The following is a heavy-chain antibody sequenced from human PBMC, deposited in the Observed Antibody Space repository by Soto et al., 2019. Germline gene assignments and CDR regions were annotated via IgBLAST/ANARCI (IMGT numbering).Heavy chain of an antibody. J-gene: IGHJ4*02. Sequence: GGSVRLSCAASGFTFSSYAMSWVRQAPGKGLEWVSAISGSGGSTYYADSVKGRFTISRDNSKNTLYLQMNSLRAEDTAVYYCAKWGSGSEYYFDYWGQGTLVTVSS. CDR2: ISGSGGST. D-gene: IGHD3-10*01. V-gene: IGHV3-23*01. CDR3: AKWGSGSEYYFDY. CDR1: GFTFSSYA.